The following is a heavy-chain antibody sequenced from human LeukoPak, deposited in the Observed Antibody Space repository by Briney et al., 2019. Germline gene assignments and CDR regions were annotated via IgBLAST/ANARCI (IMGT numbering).Heavy chain of an antibody. D-gene: IGHD2-21*02. CDR1: GFTFSSYS. J-gene: IGHJ3*02. CDR3: AREPPLYCGGDCYAFDI. Sequence: GGSLRLSCAASGFTFSSYSINWVRQAPGKGLEWVSYISSSSSTIYYADSVKGRFTISRDNAKNSLYLQMNSLRAEDTAVYYCAREPPLYCGGDCYAFDIWGQGTMVTVSS. V-gene: IGHV3-48*01. CDR2: ISSSSSTI.